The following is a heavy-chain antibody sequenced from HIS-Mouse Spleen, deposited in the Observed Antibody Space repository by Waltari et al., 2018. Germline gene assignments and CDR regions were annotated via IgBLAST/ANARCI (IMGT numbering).Heavy chain of an antibody. V-gene: IGHV3-23*01. CDR3: AKVWPELKTVDTPMAFDY. CDR2: ISGSGGST. J-gene: IGHJ4*02. Sequence: EVQLLESGGGLVQPGGSLRLSCAASGFTFRSYAMSCVRQAPGKGLGWVSAISGSGGSTYYADSVKGRFTISRDNSKNTLYLQMNSLRAEDTAVYYCAKVWPELKTVDTPMAFDYWGQGTLVTVSS. CDR1: GFTFRSYA. D-gene: IGHD5-18*01.